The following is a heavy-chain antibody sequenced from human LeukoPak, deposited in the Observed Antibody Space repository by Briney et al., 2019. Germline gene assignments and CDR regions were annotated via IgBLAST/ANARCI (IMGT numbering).Heavy chain of an antibody. V-gene: IGHV3-11*04. D-gene: IGHD1-26*01. CDR2: MSRIGITI. Sequence: PGGPLRLSCAASGFTFSDYYMSWIRQAPGKGREGFSYMSRIGITIYYADSVKGRFTISRDNAKESLYLQMNTLRAEDTAVYYCAREGIVGATRDGMDVWGQGTTVTASS. CDR3: AREGIVGATRDGMDV. J-gene: IGHJ6*02. CDR1: GFTFSDYY.